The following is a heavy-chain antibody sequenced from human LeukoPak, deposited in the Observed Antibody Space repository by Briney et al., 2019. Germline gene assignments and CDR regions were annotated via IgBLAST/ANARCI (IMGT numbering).Heavy chain of an antibody. D-gene: IGHD3-22*01. CDR2: ISSGGRTI. Sequence: PGGSLRLSCAASGFTFSDYYMTWIRRAPGKGLEWVSHISSGGRTIYYADSVKGRFTISRDNAKNSLYLQMNSLRAEDTAVYYCARTGTYYYDTWGQGTLVTVSS. J-gene: IGHJ4*02. V-gene: IGHV3-11*01. CDR1: GFTFSDYY. CDR3: ARTGTYYYDT.